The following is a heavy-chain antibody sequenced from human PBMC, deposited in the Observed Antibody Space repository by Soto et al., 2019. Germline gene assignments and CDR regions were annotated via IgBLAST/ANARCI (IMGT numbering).Heavy chain of an antibody. V-gene: IGHV3-30-3*01. J-gene: IGHJ3*02. CDR1: GFTFSSYA. CDR2: ISYDGSNH. Sequence: QVQLVESGGGVVQPGRSLRLSCAASGFTFSSYAMHWVRQAPGKGLEWVAVISYDGSNHYYADSVKGRFTISRDNSKNPLYLQMNSLRDEDTAVYYCARDRNDLGYAFDIWGKGTMVTVSS. CDR3: ARDRNDLGYAFDI.